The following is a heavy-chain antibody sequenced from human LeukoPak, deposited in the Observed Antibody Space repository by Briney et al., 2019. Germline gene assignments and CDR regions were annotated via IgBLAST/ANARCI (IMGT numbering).Heavy chain of an antibody. CDR2: IYYSGST. J-gene: IGHJ6*03. V-gene: IGHV4-59*01. D-gene: IGHD3-22*01. CDR3: ARDPYSGYYGTYYYYYMDV. CDR1: GGSISSYY. Sequence: PSETLSLTCTVSGGSISSYYWSWIRQPPGKGLEWIGYIYYSGSTNYNPSLKSRVTISVDTSKNQFSLKLSSVTAADTAVYYCARDPYSGYYGTYYYYYMDVWGKGTTVTVSS.